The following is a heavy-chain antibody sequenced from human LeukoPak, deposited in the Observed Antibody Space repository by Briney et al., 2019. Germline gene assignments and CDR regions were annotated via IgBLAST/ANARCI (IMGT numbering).Heavy chain of an antibody. CDR2: MSYDGSSR. CDR1: GFTFSSYE. CDR3: ARGPRHPTYYYDYGMDV. Sequence: GGSLRLSCAASGFTFSSYEMHWVRQAPGKGLEWVAVMSYDGSSRYYADSVKGRLTISRDNSKNTLYLQMNSLRVEDTAVLHCARGPRHPTYYYDYGMDVWGQGTTVTVSS. J-gene: IGHJ6*02. V-gene: IGHV3-30-3*01.